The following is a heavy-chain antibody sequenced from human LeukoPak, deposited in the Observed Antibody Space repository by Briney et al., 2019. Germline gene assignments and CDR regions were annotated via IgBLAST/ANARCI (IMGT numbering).Heavy chain of an antibody. V-gene: IGHV1-18*01. CDR2: ISAYNGNT. Sequence: GASVKVSCKASGYTFTSYGISWVRQAPGQGLEWMGWISAYNGNTNYAQKLQGRVTMTTDTSTSTAYMELRSLRSDDTAVYYCARAGVAIFGVPGWFDPWGQGTLVTVSS. J-gene: IGHJ5*02. D-gene: IGHD3-3*01. CDR1: GYTFTSYG. CDR3: ARAGVAIFGVPGWFDP.